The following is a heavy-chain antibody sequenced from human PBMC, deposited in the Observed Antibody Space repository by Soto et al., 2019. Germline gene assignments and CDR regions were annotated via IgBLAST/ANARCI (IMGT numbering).Heavy chain of an antibody. V-gene: IGHV4-59*08. CDR2: IYYSGST. D-gene: IGHD6-19*01. Sequence: SETLSLTCTVSGGSISSYYWSWIRQPPGKGLEWIGYIYYSGSTNYNPSLKSRVTISVDTSKNQFSLKLSSVTAADTAVYYCASRLHSSGWYAVSGLWGYYMDVWGKGTTVTVSS. CDR3: ASRLHSSGWYAVSGLWGYYMDV. J-gene: IGHJ6*03. CDR1: GGSISSYY.